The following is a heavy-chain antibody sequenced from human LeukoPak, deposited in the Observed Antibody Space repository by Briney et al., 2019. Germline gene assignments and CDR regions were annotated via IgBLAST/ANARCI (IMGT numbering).Heavy chain of an antibody. Sequence: GGSLRLSCAASGFTFSSYSMNWVRQAPGKGLEWVSSISSSSSYIYYADSVKGRFTISRDNAKNSLYLQMNSLRAEDTAVYYCARMGPPRRYCSGGSCSYYYYGMDVWGQGTTVTVSS. D-gene: IGHD2-15*01. V-gene: IGHV3-21*01. J-gene: IGHJ6*02. CDR1: GFTFSSYS. CDR2: ISSSSSYI. CDR3: ARMGPPRRYCSGGSCSYYYYGMDV.